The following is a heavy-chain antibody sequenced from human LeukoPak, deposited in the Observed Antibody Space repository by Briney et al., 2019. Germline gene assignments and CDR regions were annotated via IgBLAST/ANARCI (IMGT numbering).Heavy chain of an antibody. Sequence: SETLSLTCTVSGGSISSYYWSWIRQPPGKGLEWIGYISYSGSTNYNPSLKSRLTISLDTSKNQFTLKLSSVTAADTAVYYCARQTQFLDYWGQGTLVTVSS. V-gene: IGHV4-59*08. J-gene: IGHJ4*02. CDR2: ISYSGST. CDR3: ARQTQFLDY. CDR1: GGSISSYY.